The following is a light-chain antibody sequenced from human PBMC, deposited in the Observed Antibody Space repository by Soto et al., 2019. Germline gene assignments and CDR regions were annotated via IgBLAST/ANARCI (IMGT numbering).Light chain of an antibody. CDR2: GAS. J-gene: IGKJ5*01. Sequence: EIALTQSPGTLSLSLVERATLSFRASQSVGRDLAWYQQKPGQAPRLLIYGASSRATGIPDRFSGSGSGTDFTLTINRLEPEDFAVYYCQQYGSSPQITFGQGTRLEIK. V-gene: IGKV3-20*01. CDR3: QQYGSSPQIT. CDR1: QSVGRD.